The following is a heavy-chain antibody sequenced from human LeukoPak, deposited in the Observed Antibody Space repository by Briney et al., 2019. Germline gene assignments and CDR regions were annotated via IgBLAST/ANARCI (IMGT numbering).Heavy chain of an antibody. Sequence: GGSLRLSCAASGFIVSSNYMSWVRQAPGKGLEWVSVIFSGGSTYYADSVKGRFSISRDNSKNTLYLQMNSLRAEDTAVYYCARDEYGGYEIRDYWGQGTLVTVSS. J-gene: IGHJ4*02. V-gene: IGHV3-53*01. CDR3: ARDEYGGYEIRDY. CDR1: GFIVSSNY. CDR2: IFSGGST. D-gene: IGHD5-12*01.